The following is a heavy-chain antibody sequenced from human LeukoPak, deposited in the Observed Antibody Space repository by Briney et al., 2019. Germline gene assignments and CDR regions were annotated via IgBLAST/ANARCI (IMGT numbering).Heavy chain of an antibody. Sequence: GGSLRLSCAGSGFTFSNYAMHWVRQAPGKGLEWVSTIDGPTFRTHYADSVMGRFTISRDNAKNSLYLQMNSLRAEDTAVYYCARLRDDAFDIWGQGTMVTVSS. J-gene: IGHJ3*02. V-gene: IGHV3-23*01. D-gene: IGHD4-17*01. CDR1: GFTFSNYA. CDR3: ARLRDDAFDI. CDR2: IDGPTFRT.